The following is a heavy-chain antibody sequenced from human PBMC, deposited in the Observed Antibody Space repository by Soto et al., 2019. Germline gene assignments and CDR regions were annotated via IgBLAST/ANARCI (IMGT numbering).Heavy chain of an antibody. Sequence: PSETLSLTCAVYGGSFSGYYWSWIRQPPGKGLERIGEINHSGSTNYNPSLKSRVTISVDTSKNQFSLKLSSVTAADTAVYYCARVGGLEFFVSGDRSFWFDPWGQGTLVTVSS. CDR1: GGSFSGYY. D-gene: IGHD2-15*01. V-gene: IGHV4-34*01. J-gene: IGHJ5*02. CDR2: INHSGST. CDR3: ARVGGLEFFVSGDRSFWFDP.